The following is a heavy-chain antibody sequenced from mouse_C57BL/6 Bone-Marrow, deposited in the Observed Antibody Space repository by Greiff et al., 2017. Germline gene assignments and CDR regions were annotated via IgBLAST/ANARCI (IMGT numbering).Heavy chain of an antibody. Sequence: EESGPGLVKPSQSLSLTCSVTGYSITSGYYWNWIRQFPGNKLEWMGYISYDGSNNYNPSLKNRISITRDTSKNQFFLKLNSVTTEDTATYYCARFITTMGDYWGQGTSVTVSS. J-gene: IGHJ4*01. CDR2: ISYDGSN. D-gene: IGHD1-1*01. CDR1: GYSITSGYY. V-gene: IGHV3-6*01. CDR3: ARFITTMGDY.